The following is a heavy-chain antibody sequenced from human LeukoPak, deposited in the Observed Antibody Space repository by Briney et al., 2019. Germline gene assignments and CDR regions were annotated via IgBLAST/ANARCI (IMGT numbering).Heavy chain of an antibody. V-gene: IGHV3-33*01. CDR1: GFSFGSYG. CDR3: ARYSGTWFYLQD. J-gene: IGHJ1*01. CDR2: IRYGGSRQ. Sequence: GGSLRLSCAASGFSFGSYGMHWVRQAPGKGLEWVAFIRYGGSRQFYADSVRGRFTISRDNPKNTLYLQMNSLRGEDTAVYFCARYSGTWFYLQDWGQGTLVTVSS. D-gene: IGHD6-6*01.